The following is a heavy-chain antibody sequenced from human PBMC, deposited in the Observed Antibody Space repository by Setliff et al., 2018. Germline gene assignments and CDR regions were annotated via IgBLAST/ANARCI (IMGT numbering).Heavy chain of an antibody. V-gene: IGHV4-59*01. CDR2: IYYSGNT. CDR3: ARGYYNFLSGYYTPYYFDY. Sequence: SETLSLTCTVSDVSISGYYWSWIRRPPGKGLEWIGYIYYSGNTNYNPSLKSRVTISVDTSKNQFSLKLSSVTAADTAVYFCARGYYNFLSGYYTPYYFDYWGQGTLVTVSS. J-gene: IGHJ4*02. CDR1: DVSISGYY. D-gene: IGHD3-3*01.